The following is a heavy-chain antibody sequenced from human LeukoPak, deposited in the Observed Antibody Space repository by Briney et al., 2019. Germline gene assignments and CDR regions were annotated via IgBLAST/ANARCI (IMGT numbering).Heavy chain of an antibody. D-gene: IGHD5-12*01. Sequence: PGGSLRLSCAASGFTFSDHYMDWVRQAPGKGLEWVGRTRNKANSYTTEYAASVKGRFTISRDDSKNSLYLQMNSLKTEDTAVYYCAREGRDGYIRDAFDIWGQGTMVTVSS. J-gene: IGHJ3*02. CDR1: GFTFSDHY. V-gene: IGHV3-72*01. CDR2: TRNKANSYTT. CDR3: AREGRDGYIRDAFDI.